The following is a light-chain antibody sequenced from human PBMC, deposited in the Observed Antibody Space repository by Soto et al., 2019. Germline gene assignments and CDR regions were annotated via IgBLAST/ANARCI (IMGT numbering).Light chain of an antibody. V-gene: IGLV2-14*03. CDR3: CSYTSSNTLVYV. CDR2: DVN. CDR1: SSDVGSYNY. Sequence: QSALTQPASVSGSPGQSITISCTGSSSDVGSYNYVSWYQHHPGEAPKLIIYDVNNRPSGVSNRFSGSKSGNTASLTISGLQAEDEADYYCCSYTSSNTLVYVFGTGTKVIVL. J-gene: IGLJ1*01.